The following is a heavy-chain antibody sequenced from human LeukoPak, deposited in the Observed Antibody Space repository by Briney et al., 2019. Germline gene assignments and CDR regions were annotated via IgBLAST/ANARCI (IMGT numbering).Heavy chain of an antibody. CDR2: IGATGDT. V-gene: IGHV3-13*01. D-gene: IGHD1-1*01. CDR1: GFTFSSYD. J-gene: IGHJ3*02. CDR3: VLGAYWNDDKNAFHI. Sequence: GSLRLSCAASGFTFSSYDMHWVRQAPGKGPEWVSSIGATGDTYYAGSVKGRFTISRENAKKSLYLQMSSLRVEDTAVYFCVLGAYWNDDKNAFHIWGPGTMVTVSS.